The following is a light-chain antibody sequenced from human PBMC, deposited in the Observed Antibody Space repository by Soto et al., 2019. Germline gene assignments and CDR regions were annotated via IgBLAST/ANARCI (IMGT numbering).Light chain of an antibody. J-gene: IGKJ4*01. CDR2: AAS. CDR3: QQLNSYPLT. V-gene: IGKV1-9*01. Sequence: DIQLTQSPSFLSASVGDRVTITCRASQGTSSYLAWYQQKPGKAPKLLIYAASTLQSGVPSRFSVSGSVTEFTLTISSLQPEDFATFYCQQLNSYPLTFGGGTKVEIK. CDR1: QGTSSY.